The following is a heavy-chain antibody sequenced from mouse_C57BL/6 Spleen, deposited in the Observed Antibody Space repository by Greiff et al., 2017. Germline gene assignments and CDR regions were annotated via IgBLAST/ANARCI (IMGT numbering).Heavy chain of an antibody. J-gene: IGHJ3*01. Sequence: QVQLQQPGAELVMPGASVKLSCKASGYTFTSYWMHWVKQRPGQGLEWIGEIDPSDSYTNYNQKFKGKSTLTVDKSSSTAYMQLSSLTSEDAAVYYCARGDSYDGGFANWGQGTLVTVSA. V-gene: IGHV1-69*01. CDR1: GYTFTSYW. CDR2: IDPSDSYT. CDR3: ARGDSYDGGFAN. D-gene: IGHD2-12*01.